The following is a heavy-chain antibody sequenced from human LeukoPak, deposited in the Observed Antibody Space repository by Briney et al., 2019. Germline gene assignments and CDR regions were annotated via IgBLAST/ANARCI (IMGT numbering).Heavy chain of an antibody. CDR2: INHSGST. V-gene: IGHV4-34*01. CDR1: GGSFSGYY. D-gene: IGHD6-13*01. J-gene: IGHJ4*02. CDR3: ARTTGDIAAAGTPFDY. Sequence: SETLSITCAVYGGSFSGYYWSWIRQPPGKRLEWIGEINHSGSTNYNPSLKSRVTISVDTSKNQFSLKLSSVTAADTAVYYCARTTGDIAAAGTPFDYWGQGTLVTVSS.